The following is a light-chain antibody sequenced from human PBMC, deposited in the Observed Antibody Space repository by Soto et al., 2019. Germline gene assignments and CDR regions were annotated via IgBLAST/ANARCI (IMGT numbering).Light chain of an antibody. CDR1: QSISSW. CDR2: DAS. J-gene: IGKJ1*01. CDR3: QQYNSYSTWT. Sequence: DIQMTQSPSTLSASVGDRVTITCRASQSISSWLAWYQQKPGKAPKLLIYDASSWESGVPSRFSGSGSGTEFTLTISSLQPDDFATYYCQQYNSYSTWTFGQGTKVDI. V-gene: IGKV1-5*01.